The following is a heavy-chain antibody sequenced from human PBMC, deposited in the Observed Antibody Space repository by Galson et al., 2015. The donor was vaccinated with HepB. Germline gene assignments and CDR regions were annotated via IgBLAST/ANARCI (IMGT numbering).Heavy chain of an antibody. CDR2: ISPDGITT. Sequence: SLRLSCAASGFTFTGHNMHWVRQAPGKGLEWVAIISPDGITTFYPDSLRGRFTISRDNSKNTLYLQMNSLRPEGTALYYCARDFRWNFGQWGQGTLVTVSS. D-gene: IGHD1-1*01. J-gene: IGHJ4*02. CDR3: ARDFRWNFGQ. CDR1: GFTFTGHN. V-gene: IGHV3-30*05.